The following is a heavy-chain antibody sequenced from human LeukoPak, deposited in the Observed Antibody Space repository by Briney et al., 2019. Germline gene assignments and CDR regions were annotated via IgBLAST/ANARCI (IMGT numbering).Heavy chain of an antibody. Sequence: GSLRLSCAASGFTFSTYWMHWVRQAPGKGLVWVSRISSDGSITGYADSVKGRFTISRDNAKNTLYLQMNSLRAEDTAVYYCARHLNYYLDYWGQGTLVTVSS. CDR2: ISSDGSIT. J-gene: IGHJ4*02. CDR3: ARHLNYYLDY. D-gene: IGHD3-10*01. V-gene: IGHV3-74*01. CDR1: GFTFSTYW.